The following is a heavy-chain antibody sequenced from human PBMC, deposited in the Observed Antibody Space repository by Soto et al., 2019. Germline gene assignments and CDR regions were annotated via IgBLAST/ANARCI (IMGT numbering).Heavy chain of an antibody. CDR3: ARRYGWLYFDY. D-gene: IGHD3-10*01. J-gene: IGHJ4*02. CDR2: IYYSGST. CDR1: GASISSNTYY. Sequence: PSETLSLTCTVSGASISSNTYYWAWIRRPPGKGLECIGSIYYSGSTYYNPSLKSRVTISVDTSKNQFSLKLTSVTAADTALYYCARRYGWLYFDYWGQGSLVTVSS. V-gene: IGHV4-39*01.